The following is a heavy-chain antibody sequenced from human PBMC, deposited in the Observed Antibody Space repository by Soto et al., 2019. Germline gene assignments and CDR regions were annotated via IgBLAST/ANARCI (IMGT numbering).Heavy chain of an antibody. Sequence: GGSLRLSCEVSAFPFSRYAMHLVRQAPGKGLEWVAVISYDGGNKYYGDSVKGRFTIFRDNSKNTLFLQMNSLRVEDTAVYYCAGGLRNYDFWSGNYYWGQGTVGTAPQ. J-gene: IGHJ4*02. CDR1: AFPFSRYA. D-gene: IGHD3-3*01. CDR2: ISYDGGNK. V-gene: IGHV3-30-3*01. CDR3: AGGLRNYDFWSGNYY.